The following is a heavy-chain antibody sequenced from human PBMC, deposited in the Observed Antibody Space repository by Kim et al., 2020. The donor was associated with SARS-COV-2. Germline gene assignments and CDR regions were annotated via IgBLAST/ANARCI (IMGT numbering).Heavy chain of an antibody. CDR2: ITHSGSV. Sequence: SETLSLTCAVYGGSFSGLHWSWIRQSPGKGLEWLGDITHSGSVNYTPSLKSRVTISIDTSKNQFSLRLTSVTAADTGSYYCARGRAGVVPSPVLGLGPYYDYFMVDVGGRGTAVTVSS. D-gene: IGHD3-3*01. CDR1: GGSFSGLH. CDR3: ARGRAGVVPSPVLGLGPYYDYFMVDV. V-gene: IGHV4-34*01. J-gene: IGHJ6*02.